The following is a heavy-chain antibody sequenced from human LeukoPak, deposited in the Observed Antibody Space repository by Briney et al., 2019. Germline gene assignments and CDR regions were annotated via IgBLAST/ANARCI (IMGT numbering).Heavy chain of an antibody. V-gene: IGHV3-48*03. CDR1: GFTFSSYE. J-gene: IGHJ4*02. Sequence: GGSLRLSRVASGFTFSSYEMNWVRQAPGKGLEWVSYISSSGRTIYYAASVKGRFTISRDDAKNSLYLQMSSLRVEDTAVYYCATSPNYFDYGGQGTLVAVSS. CDR2: ISSSGRTI. CDR3: ATSPNYFDY.